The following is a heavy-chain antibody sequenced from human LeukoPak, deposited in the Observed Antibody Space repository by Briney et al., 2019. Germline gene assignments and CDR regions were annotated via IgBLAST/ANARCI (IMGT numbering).Heavy chain of an antibody. CDR3: ARDIYCSGGSCGNFDL. D-gene: IGHD2-15*01. CDR1: GFTFSDYY. J-gene: IGHJ2*01. CDR2: ISSSGSTI. V-gene: IGHV3-11*04. Sequence: PGGSLRLSCAASGFTFSDYYMSWLRQAPGKGLEWVSYISSSGSTIYYADSVKGRFTISRDNAKYSLYLQMNSLRAEDTAVYYCARDIYCSGGSCGNFDLWGRGTLVTVSS.